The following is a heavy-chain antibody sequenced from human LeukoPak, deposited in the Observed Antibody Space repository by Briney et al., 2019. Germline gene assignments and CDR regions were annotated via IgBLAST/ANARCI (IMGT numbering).Heavy chain of an antibody. CDR2: IKEDGSEK. V-gene: IGHV3-7*01. CDR3: ARDPRSKAGDWGDFDY. CDR1: GFTFSTYW. Sequence: GGSLRVSCAASGFTFSTYWMSWVRQAPGKGLEWVANIKEDGSEKYYVDSVKGRFTISRDNAKNSLNLQMTSLRADDTAVYYCARDPRSKAGDWGDFDYWGQGTLVTVSS. D-gene: IGHD7-27*01. J-gene: IGHJ4*02.